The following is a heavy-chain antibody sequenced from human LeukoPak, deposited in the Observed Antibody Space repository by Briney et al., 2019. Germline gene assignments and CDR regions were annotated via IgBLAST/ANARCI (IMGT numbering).Heavy chain of an antibody. CDR2: ISGTGGRT. CDR1: GFTFSSYA. D-gene: IGHD3-10*01. J-gene: IGHJ3*02. CDR3: AKEGGSYSYDAFDI. Sequence: GGSLRLSCAASGFTFSSYAMRWVSQAPGKGLEWVSAISGTGGRTFYADSVKGGFKISRDNSKKRLFLKMNRLRDEDTDVYYCAKEGGSYSYDAFDICGQGTMVTVSS. V-gene: IGHV3-23*01.